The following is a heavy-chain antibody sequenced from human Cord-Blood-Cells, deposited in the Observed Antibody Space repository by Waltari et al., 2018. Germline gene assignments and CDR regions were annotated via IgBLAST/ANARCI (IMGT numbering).Heavy chain of an antibody. V-gene: IGHV1-3*01. CDR2: INAGNGNT. Sequence: QVQLVQSGAEVKKPGTSVKASCKASGYTFTSYAMTWVRQAPGQRLEWMGWINAGNGNTKYSQKFQGRVTITRDTSASTAYMELSSLRSEDTAVYYCARGPMTARPSCWFDPWGQGTLVTVSS. D-gene: IGHD6-6*01. CDR1: GYTFTSYA. J-gene: IGHJ5*02. CDR3: ARGPMTARPSCWFDP.